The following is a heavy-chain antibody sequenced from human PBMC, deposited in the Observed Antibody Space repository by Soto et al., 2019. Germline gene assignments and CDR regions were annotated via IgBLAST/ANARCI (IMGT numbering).Heavy chain of an antibody. Sequence: ASVKVSCKASGGTFSSYAISWVRQAPGQGLEWMGGIIPIFGTANYAQKFQGRVTITADESTSTAYMELSSLRSEDTAVYYCASGRSWYYYDSSGYPGVGWGQGTLVTVSS. CDR3: ASGRSWYYYDSSGYPGVG. D-gene: IGHD3-22*01. CDR2: IIPIFGTA. V-gene: IGHV1-69*13. CDR1: GGTFSSYA. J-gene: IGHJ4*02.